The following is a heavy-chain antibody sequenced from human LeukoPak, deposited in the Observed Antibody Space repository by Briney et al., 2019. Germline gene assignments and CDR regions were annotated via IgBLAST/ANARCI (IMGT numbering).Heavy chain of an antibody. D-gene: IGHD2-15*01. CDR3: VRGRHSNQYYNMDV. CDR1: GFTFSSHA. J-gene: IGHJ6*02. Sequence: GGSLRLSCAASGFTFSSHAMSWVRQAPGKGLEWVSGISGSGGGTYYADSVKGRFTISRGNSKNTLYLQMNSLRAEDTAVYYCVRGRHSNQYYNMDVWGQGTTGTVSS. CDR2: ISGSGGGT. V-gene: IGHV3-23*01.